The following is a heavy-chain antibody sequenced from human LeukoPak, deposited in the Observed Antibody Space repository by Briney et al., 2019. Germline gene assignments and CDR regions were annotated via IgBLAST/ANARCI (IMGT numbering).Heavy chain of an antibody. CDR2: ISGSGAGT. V-gene: IGHV3-23*01. D-gene: IGHD3-22*01. Sequence: GGSLRLSCAASGFTFSSYSMNWVRQAPGKGLEWVSAISGSGAGTYYADSVKGRFTISRDNSEKTLYLQMNSLRAEDTAVYYCAKGPFFYYDASGYNYFDFWGQGTLVTVSS. CDR3: AKGPFFYYDASGYNYFDF. J-gene: IGHJ4*02. CDR1: GFTFSSYS.